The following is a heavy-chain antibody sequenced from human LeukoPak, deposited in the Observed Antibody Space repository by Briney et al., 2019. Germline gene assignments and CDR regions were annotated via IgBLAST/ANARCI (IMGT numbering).Heavy chain of an antibody. D-gene: IGHD2-15*01. CDR1: GYTFTGYY. V-gene: IGHV1-2*06. Sequence: ASVKVSCKASGYTFTGYYMHWVRQAPGQGLEWMGRINPNSGGTNYAQKFQGRVTMTRDTSISTAYMELSRLRSDDTAVYYCARDREYCSGGSCYGYWGQGTQVTVSS. J-gene: IGHJ4*02. CDR3: ARDREYCSGGSCYGY. CDR2: INPNSGGT.